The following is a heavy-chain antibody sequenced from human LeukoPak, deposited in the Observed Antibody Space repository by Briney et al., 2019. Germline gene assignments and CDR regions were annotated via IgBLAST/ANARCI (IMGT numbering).Heavy chain of an antibody. Sequence: GGSLRLSCAASGFSFSSNSMNWVRQAPGKGLEWVANIKEDGSESHYVDSVKGRFTISRDNAKNSLYLQMNSLRAEDTAMYFCAKAGLLWFGESWMDVWGQGTTVTVSS. CDR1: GFSFSSNS. D-gene: IGHD3-10*01. CDR2: IKEDGSES. V-gene: IGHV3-7*01. J-gene: IGHJ6*02. CDR3: AKAGLLWFGESWMDV.